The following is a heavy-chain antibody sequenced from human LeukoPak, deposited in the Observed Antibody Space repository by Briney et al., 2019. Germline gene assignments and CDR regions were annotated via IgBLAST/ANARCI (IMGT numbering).Heavy chain of an antibody. Sequence: GASVKVSCKASGGTFSSYAISWVRQAPGQGLEWMGWINPNSGGTNYAQKFQGRVTMTRDTSISTAYMELSRLRSDDTAVYYCARDGPPIVATPNYYYYYYMDVWGKGTTVTISS. CDR3: ARDGPPIVATPNYYYYYYMDV. D-gene: IGHD5-12*01. CDR2: INPNSGGT. J-gene: IGHJ6*03. V-gene: IGHV1-2*02. CDR1: GGTFSSYA.